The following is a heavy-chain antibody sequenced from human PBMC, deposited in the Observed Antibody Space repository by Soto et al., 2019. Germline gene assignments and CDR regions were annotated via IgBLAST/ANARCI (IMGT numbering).Heavy chain of an antibody. CDR1: GYTFTGYY. D-gene: IGHD6-13*01. CDR2: INPSGGST. CDR3: ARFLTAAGHDY. Sequence: ASVKVSCKASGYTFTGYYMHWARQAPGQGLEWMGLINPSGGSTTYAQKFQGRVTMTRDTSTSTVYMELSSLRSEDTAVYYCARFLTAAGHDYWGQGTLVTVSS. J-gene: IGHJ4*02. V-gene: IGHV1-46*03.